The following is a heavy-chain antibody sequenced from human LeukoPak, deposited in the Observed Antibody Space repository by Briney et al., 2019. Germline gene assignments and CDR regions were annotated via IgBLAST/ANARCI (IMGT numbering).Heavy chain of an antibody. CDR1: GFTFSSYW. Sequence: GGSLRLSCAASGFTFSSYWMNWVRQAPGKRLEWVANIKQDGSERYYVDSVKGRFTISRDNANNSLYLQMNSLRAEDTAVYYCARGRGGLLWFGEFNSWGQGTLVTVSS. D-gene: IGHD3-10*01. CDR2: IKQDGSER. V-gene: IGHV3-7*01. J-gene: IGHJ4*02. CDR3: ARGRGGLLWFGEFNS.